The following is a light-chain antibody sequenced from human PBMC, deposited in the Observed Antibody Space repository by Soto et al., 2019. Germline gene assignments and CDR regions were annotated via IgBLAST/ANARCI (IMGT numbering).Light chain of an antibody. CDR1: QTISSW. V-gene: IGKV1-5*03. J-gene: IGKJ1*01. CDR2: KAS. Sequence: EIQMTQSPSTLSGSVGDRVTITCRASQTISSWLAWYQQKPGKAPKLLIYKASTLKSGVPSRFSGSGSGTEFTLTISSLQPEDFATYYCQQYLSYPWTFGQGTKVDIK. CDR3: QQYLSYPWT.